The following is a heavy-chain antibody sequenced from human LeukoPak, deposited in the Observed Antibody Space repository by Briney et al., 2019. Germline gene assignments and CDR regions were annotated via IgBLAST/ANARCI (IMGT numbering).Heavy chain of an antibody. V-gene: IGHV4-59*12. CDR2: IYYSGST. D-gene: IGHD3-10*01. CDR1: GGSISSYY. Sequence: SETLSLTCTVSGGSISSYYWSWIRQPPGKGLEWIGYIYYSGSTNYNPSLKSRVTISMDSSKNHLSLTLTSVTAADTAVYYCAIPGATHDAFEIRGPGTMVTVSS. J-gene: IGHJ3*02. CDR3: AIPGATHDAFEI.